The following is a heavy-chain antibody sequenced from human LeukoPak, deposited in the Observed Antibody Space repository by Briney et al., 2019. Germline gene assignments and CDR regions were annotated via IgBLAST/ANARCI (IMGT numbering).Heavy chain of an antibody. D-gene: IGHD3-10*01. CDR2: IHYSGST. CDR3: VGGGNYYWAPDH. CDR1: GGSFSSSSYY. Sequence: SETLSLTCTVSGGSFSSSSYYWGWIRQPPGKGLEWIGSIHYSGSTYYNPSLKSRVTISVDTSKNQFSLKVTSVSALDTAVYYCVGGGNYYWAPDHWGQGTLVTVSS. V-gene: IGHV4-39*07. J-gene: IGHJ4*02.